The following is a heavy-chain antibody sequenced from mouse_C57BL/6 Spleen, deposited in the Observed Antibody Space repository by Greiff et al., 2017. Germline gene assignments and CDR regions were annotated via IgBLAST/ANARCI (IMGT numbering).Heavy chain of an antibody. CDR2: IDPSDSYT. Sequence: QVQLQQPGAELVMPGASVKLSCKASGYTFTSYWMHWVKQRPGQGLEWIGEIDPSDSYTNYNQKFKGKSTLTVDKSSSTAYMQLSSLTSEDSAVYYGARGYDYDDAMDYWGQGTSVTVSS. D-gene: IGHD2-4*01. CDR3: ARGYDYDDAMDY. CDR1: GYTFTSYW. V-gene: IGHV1-69*01. J-gene: IGHJ4*01.